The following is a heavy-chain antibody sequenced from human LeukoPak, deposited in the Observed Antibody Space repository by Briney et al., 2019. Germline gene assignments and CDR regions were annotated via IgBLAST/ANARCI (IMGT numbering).Heavy chain of an antibody. CDR1: GGSISSYY. V-gene: IGHV4-59*01. Sequence: SETLSLTCTVSGGSISSYYWSWIRQPPGKGLEWLGYIYYSGSTNYNPSLKSRVTISVDTSKNQFSLKLSSVTAADTAVYYCATLKRSGWYFSYFDYWGQGTLVTVSS. J-gene: IGHJ4*02. CDR3: ATLKRSGWYFSYFDY. CDR2: IYYSGST. D-gene: IGHD6-19*01.